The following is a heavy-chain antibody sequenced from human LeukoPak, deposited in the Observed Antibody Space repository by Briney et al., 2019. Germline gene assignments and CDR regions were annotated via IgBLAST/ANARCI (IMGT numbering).Heavy chain of an antibody. CDR1: GGSISFHY. D-gene: IGHD3-16*01. Sequence: PSETLSLTCTVSGGSISFHYWSWIRQPPGKRLEWIGYIHLSGSTYYDPSLRSRVTISGDTSKNQFSLRLNSVTAADTAVYYCARGGVWYFDLWGRGTLVTVSS. V-gene: IGHV4-59*11. J-gene: IGHJ2*01. CDR2: IHLSGST. CDR3: ARGGVWYFDL.